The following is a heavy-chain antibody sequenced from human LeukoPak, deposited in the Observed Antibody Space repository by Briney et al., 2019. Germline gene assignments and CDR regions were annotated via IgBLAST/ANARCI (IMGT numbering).Heavy chain of an antibody. CDR1: GGTFSSDT. Sequence: ASVKLSCKASGGTFSSDTISWVRQAPGQGLEWMGRIIPILGIANYAKKFQGRGTITANKSTSTAYMELISLRSEDTAVYYCARDLGYYYDSSGYREYFQHWGQGTLVTVSS. D-gene: IGHD3-22*01. V-gene: IGHV1-69*04. CDR3: ARDLGYYYDSSGYREYFQH. CDR2: IIPILGIA. J-gene: IGHJ1*01.